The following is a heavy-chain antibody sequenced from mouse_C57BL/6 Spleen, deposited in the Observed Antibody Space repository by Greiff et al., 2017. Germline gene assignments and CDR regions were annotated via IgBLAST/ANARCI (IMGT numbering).Heavy chain of an antibody. D-gene: IGHD2-12*01. J-gene: IGHJ4*01. CDR1: GFSFNTYA. Sequence: EVKVVESGGGLVQPKGSLKLSCAASGFSFNTYAMNWVRQAPGKGLEWVARIRSKSNNYATYYADSVKDRFTISRDDSESMLYLQMNNLKTEDTAMYYCVRQLRRDYAMDYWGQGTSVTVSS. V-gene: IGHV10-1*01. CDR2: IRSKSNNYAT. CDR3: VRQLRRDYAMDY.